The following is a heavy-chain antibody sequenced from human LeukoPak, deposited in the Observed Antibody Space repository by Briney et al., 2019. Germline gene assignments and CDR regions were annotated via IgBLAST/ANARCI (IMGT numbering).Heavy chain of an antibody. J-gene: IGHJ4*02. CDR3: ARGLNYYDSSGYFFGDPD. CDR1: GYTFTSYD. V-gene: IGHV1-8*01. CDR2: MNPNSGNT. Sequence: GASVKVSCKASGYTFTSYDINWVRQATGQGLEWMGWMNPNSGNTGYAQKFQGRVTMTRNTSISTAYMELSSLRSEDTAVYYCARGLNYYDSSGYFFGDPDWGQGTLVTVSS. D-gene: IGHD3-22*01.